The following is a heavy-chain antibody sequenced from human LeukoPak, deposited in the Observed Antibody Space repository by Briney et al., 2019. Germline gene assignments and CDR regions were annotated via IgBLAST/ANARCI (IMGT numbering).Heavy chain of an antibody. CDR3: ASGIQPRLSWFFDL. D-gene: IGHD5-18*01. J-gene: IGHJ2*01. Sequence: PGGSLRLSCAASGLRFSDYYMTWIRQAPGKGPEWVAYISSPGTTLYYVDSVKGRFTISRDNAKNSMYLQMNSLRAEDTAVYYCASGIQPRLSWFFDLWGRGTQVIVSS. CDR1: GLRFSDYY. CDR2: ISSPGTTL. V-gene: IGHV3-11*01.